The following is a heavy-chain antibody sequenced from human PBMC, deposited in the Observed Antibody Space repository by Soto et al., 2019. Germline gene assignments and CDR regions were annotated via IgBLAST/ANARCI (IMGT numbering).Heavy chain of an antibody. CDR1: GFTFSDYY. CDR3: VKVVANSYGMDV. J-gene: IGHJ6*02. CDR2: ITSSSHYA. Sequence: QVQLVESGGGLVKPGGSLRLSCAASGFTFSDYYMTWIRQAPGKGLEWVSYITSSSHYANYADSVKGRFTISRDNAKNSLYLQMHSLRAEDTAIFYCVKVVANSYGMDVWGQGTTVTVSS. V-gene: IGHV3-11*06. D-gene: IGHD5-12*01.